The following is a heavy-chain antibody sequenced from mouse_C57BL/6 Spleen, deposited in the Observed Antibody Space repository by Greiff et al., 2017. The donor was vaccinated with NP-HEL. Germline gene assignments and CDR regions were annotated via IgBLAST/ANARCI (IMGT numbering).Heavy chain of an antibody. Sequence: VQLQQSGAELVKPGASVKLSCKASGYTFTSYWMQWVKQRPGQALEWIGEIDPSDSYTNYNQKFKGKATLTVDTSSSTAYMQLSSLTSEDSAVYYCARSQAPFDYWGQGTTLTVSS. CDR1: GYTFTSYW. V-gene: IGHV1-50*01. CDR3: ARSQAPFDY. CDR2: IDPSDSYT. J-gene: IGHJ2*01. D-gene: IGHD3-2*02.